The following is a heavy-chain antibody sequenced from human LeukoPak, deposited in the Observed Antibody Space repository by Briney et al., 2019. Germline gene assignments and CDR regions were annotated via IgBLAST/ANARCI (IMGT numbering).Heavy chain of an antibody. J-gene: IGHJ4*02. CDR3: ARKPFYFDY. Sequence: SETLSLTCAVYGGSFSGYYWSWIRQPPGKGLEWIGEINQSGSTNYNPSLKSRVTISVDTSKNQFSLKLSSVTAADTAVYYCARKPFYFDYWGQGTLVTVSS. D-gene: IGHD1-14*01. CDR2: INQSGST. V-gene: IGHV4-34*01. CDR1: GGSFSGYY.